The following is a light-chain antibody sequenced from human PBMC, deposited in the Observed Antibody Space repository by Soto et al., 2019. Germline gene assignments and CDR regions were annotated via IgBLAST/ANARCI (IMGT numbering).Light chain of an antibody. CDR2: SND. Sequence: QSVLTQPPSASGTPGQRVTISCSGSNSNIDSNTVNWYQQLPGMAPKLLTHSNDHRPSGVADRFSGSKSGTSASLAISGLQSEDEADYYCATWDDILNGWVFGGGTKLTVL. J-gene: IGLJ3*02. CDR1: NSNIDSNT. CDR3: ATWDDILNGWV. V-gene: IGLV1-44*01.